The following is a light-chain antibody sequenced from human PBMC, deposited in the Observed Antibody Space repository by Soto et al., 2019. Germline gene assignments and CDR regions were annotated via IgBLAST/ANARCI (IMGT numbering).Light chain of an antibody. V-gene: IGKV1-5*03. CDR2: KAS. CDR3: QQYNSYPLT. J-gene: IGKJ4*01. CDR1: QSISSW. Sequence: DIQITQSPSTLSASAGDRVTITCLASQSISSWLAWYQQKPGKAPKLLIYKASSLESGVPSRFSGSGSGTEFTLTISSLQPDDFATYYCQQYNSYPLTFGGGTKGDIK.